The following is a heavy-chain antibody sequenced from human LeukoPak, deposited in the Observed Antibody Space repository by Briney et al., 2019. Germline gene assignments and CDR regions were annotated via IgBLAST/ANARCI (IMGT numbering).Heavy chain of an antibody. D-gene: IGHD3-10*02. J-gene: IGHJ4*02. Sequence: PGGSLRLSCVASGFTFSSYAMNWVRQAPGKGLEWVSLISGSGGNTYYADSVKGRFIISRGNAKNSLYLQMNSLRAEGTAVYYCARDSSDVRGNIFDSWGQGTLVTVSS. CDR1: GFTFSSYA. CDR2: ISGSGGNT. V-gene: IGHV3-23*01. CDR3: ARDSSDVRGNIFDS.